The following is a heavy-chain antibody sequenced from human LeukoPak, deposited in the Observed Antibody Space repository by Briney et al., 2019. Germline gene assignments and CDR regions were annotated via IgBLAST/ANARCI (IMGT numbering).Heavy chain of an antibody. D-gene: IGHD1-1*01. V-gene: IGHV3-7*01. CDR1: GFSFSSYW. CDR2: IKQDGNEK. Sequence: GGSLRLSCAASGFSFSSYWMSWVRQAPGKGLEWVANIKQDGNEKYYVDSVKGRFSMPRDNARNSLYLQMNSLRAEDTAVYYCARGVPTGIDYFDYWGQGTLVTVSS. J-gene: IGHJ4*02. CDR3: ARGVPTGIDYFDY.